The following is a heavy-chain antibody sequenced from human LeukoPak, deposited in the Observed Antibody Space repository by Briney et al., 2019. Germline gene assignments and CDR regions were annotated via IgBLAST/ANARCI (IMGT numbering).Heavy chain of an antibody. D-gene: IGHD5-18*01. CDR1: GYTFTGYY. V-gene: IGHV1-2*04. Sequence: ASVKVSCKASGYTFTGYYMHWVRQAPGQGLEWMGWINPNSGGTNYAQKFQGWVTMTRDTSISTAYMELSRLRSDDTAAYYCARATTAMVTDYWGQGTLVTVSS. CDR2: INPNSGGT. CDR3: ARATTAMVTDY. J-gene: IGHJ4*02.